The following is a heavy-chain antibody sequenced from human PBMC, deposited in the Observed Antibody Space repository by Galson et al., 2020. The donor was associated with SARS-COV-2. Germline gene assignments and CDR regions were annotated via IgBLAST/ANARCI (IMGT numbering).Heavy chain of an antibody. CDR1: GYTFLDYY. CDR2: IYPSADTT. D-gene: IGHD3-16*01. Sequence: GESLKISCKASGYTFLDYYIHWVRQAPGQGPQWMGTIYPSADTTSSSQKFQGRLTMTRDTSTSTLFMELNGLTSEDTALYYCAREFHGGLWDYWGQGPWSPSPQ. CDR3: AREFHGGLWDY. J-gene: IGHJ4*02. V-gene: IGHV1-46*01.